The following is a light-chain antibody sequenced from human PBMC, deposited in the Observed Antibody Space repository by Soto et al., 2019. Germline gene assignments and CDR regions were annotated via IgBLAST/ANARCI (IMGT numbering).Light chain of an antibody. V-gene: IGLV2-14*01. J-gene: IGLJ1*01. CDR2: EVS. Sequence: QSVLTQPASVSGSPGQSITISCTGTSSDVGYYNYVSWYQQHPGNPPKLIIYEVSNRPAGVSNRFSGSKSGNTASLTISGLQAEDEADYYCISYTSSSTLDVFGIGTKVTVL. CDR3: ISYTSSSTLDV. CDR1: SSDVGYYNY.